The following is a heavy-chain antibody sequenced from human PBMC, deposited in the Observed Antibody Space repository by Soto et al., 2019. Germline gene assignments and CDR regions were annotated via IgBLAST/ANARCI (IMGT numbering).Heavy chain of an antibody. V-gene: IGHV3-30*18. J-gene: IGHJ4*02. D-gene: IGHD5-12*01. CDR1: GFTFSSYG. Sequence: GGSLRLSCAASGFTFSSYGMHWVRQAPGKGLEWVAVISYDGSNKYYADSVKGRFTISRDNSKNTLYLQMNSLRAEDTAVYYCAKDRGDGYNWEYFDYWGQGTLVTVSS. CDR2: ISYDGSNK. CDR3: AKDRGDGYNWEYFDY.